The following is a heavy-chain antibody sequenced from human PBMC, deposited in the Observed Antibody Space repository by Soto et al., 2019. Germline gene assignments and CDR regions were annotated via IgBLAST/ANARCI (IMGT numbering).Heavy chain of an antibody. CDR1: GFTFTSTA. CDR3: AKDSHWAIFSPTHDY. CDR2: FRESGGTT. Sequence: VQLSESGGGLVQPGGSLRLSCAASGFTFTSTAMSWVRQAPGKGLEWVSTFRESGGTTHYADSVKGRFTVSGDTSKNMLYLQMDSLRAEDTAIYYCAKDSHWAIFSPTHDYWGQGTLVTVSS. V-gene: IGHV3-23*01. J-gene: IGHJ4*02. D-gene: IGHD2-2*01.